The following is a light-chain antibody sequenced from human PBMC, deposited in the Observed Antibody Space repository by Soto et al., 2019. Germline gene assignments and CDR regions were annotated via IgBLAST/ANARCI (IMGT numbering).Light chain of an antibody. CDR3: QQYGSSPST. CDR2: GAS. CDR1: QSVYRNF. Sequence: EIVLTQSPGTLSLSPGERATLSCRASQSVYRNFLAWYQQKPGQAPRLLIYGASSRATGIPDRFSGSGSGPDFSLIISRLEPEDFAVYYCQQYGSSPSTFGPGTKVHIK. J-gene: IGKJ3*01. V-gene: IGKV3-20*01.